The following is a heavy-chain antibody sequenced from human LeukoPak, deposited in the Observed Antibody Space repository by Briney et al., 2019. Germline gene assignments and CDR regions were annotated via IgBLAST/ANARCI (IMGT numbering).Heavy chain of an antibody. V-gene: IGHV1-18*01. CDR2: ISAYNGNT. D-gene: IGHD5-12*01. CDR1: GYTFTSYG. Sequence: ASVKVSCKASGYTFTSYGISWVRQAPGQGLEWMGWISAYNGNTNYAQKLQGRVTMTTDTSTSTAYMELRSLRSDDTAVYYCARGPRKFGGYDPAEDPPLNTIWGQGTLVTVSS. CDR3: ARGPRKFGGYDPAEDPPLNTI. J-gene: IGHJ4*02.